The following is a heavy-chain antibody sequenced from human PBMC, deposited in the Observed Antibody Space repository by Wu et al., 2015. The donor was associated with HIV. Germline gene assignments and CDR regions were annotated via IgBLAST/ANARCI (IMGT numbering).Heavy chain of an antibody. CDR2: MNPNSGNT. Sequence: QVQLVQSGAEVKKPGASVKVSCKASGYTFTSYEINWVRQATGQGLEWMGWMNPNSGNTGFAQKFQGRVTMTRNTSISTAYMELSSLKSEDTAMYYCAREFMKTFGVLTPLVAYYYYGMDVWGRRTDGRPSP. J-gene: IGHJ6*02. D-gene: IGHD3-16*01. CDR1: GYTFTSYE. CDR3: AREFMKTFGVLTPLVAYYYYGMDV. V-gene: IGHV1-8*02.